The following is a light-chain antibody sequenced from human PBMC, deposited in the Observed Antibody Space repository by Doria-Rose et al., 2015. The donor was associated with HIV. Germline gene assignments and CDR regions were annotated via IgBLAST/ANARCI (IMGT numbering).Light chain of an antibody. CDR2: DAS. CDR1: QSVSSN. V-gene: IGKV3-11*01. Sequence: EIVFSQSPATLSLSPGERATLSCRASQSVSSNLAWYQQKPGQAPRLLIYDASNRATGIPARFSGSGSGTDFTLTISSLEPKDFAVYFCQQRSNWPPIFTFGPGTKVDI. J-gene: IGKJ3*01. CDR3: QQRSNWPPIFT.